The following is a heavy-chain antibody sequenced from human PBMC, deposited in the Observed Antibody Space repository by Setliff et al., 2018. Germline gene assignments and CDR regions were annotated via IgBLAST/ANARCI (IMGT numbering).Heavy chain of an antibody. CDR2: IYPGDSDT. CDR3: ARRVSVTGKEFDS. Sequence: GESLKISCKGSGYSFTSYWIGWVRQMPGKGREWMGIIYPGDSDTRYSPSFEGQVTISADNSINTAYLQWNSLKASDTAIYYCARRVSVTGKEFDSWGQGTLVTVSS. V-gene: IGHV5-51*01. CDR1: GYSFTSYW. J-gene: IGHJ4*02. D-gene: IGHD6-19*01.